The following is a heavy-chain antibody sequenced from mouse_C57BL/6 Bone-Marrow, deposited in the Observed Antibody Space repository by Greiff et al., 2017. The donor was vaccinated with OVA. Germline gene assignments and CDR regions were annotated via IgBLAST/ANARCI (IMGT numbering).Heavy chain of an antibody. D-gene: IGHD2-3*01. V-gene: IGHV1-15*01. CDR2: IDPETGGT. CDR3: SIYDGYYYWYFDV. Sequence: QVHVKQSGAELVRPGASVTLSCKASGYTFTDYEMHWVKQTPVHGLEWIGAIDPETGGTAYNQKFKGKAILTADKSSSTAYMELRSLTSEDSAVYYCSIYDGYYYWYFDVWGTGTTVTVSS. J-gene: IGHJ1*03. CDR1: GYTFTDYE.